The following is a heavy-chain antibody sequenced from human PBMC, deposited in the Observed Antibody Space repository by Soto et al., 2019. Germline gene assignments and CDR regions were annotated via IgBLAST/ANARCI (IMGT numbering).Heavy chain of an antibody. CDR1: GTTFSSYA. V-gene: IGHV1-69*13. CDR3: ATCHSYDSSAYPAPSYYFDY. CDR2: IIPFSGTA. Sequence: GASVKVSCKASGTTFSSYAISWVRQAPGQGLEWMGGIIPFSGTANYAQKFQGRVTITADESTNTAYMEVNSLRSDDTAVYYCATCHSYDSSAYPAPSYYFDYWGQGSLVTVSS. D-gene: IGHD3-22*01. J-gene: IGHJ4*02.